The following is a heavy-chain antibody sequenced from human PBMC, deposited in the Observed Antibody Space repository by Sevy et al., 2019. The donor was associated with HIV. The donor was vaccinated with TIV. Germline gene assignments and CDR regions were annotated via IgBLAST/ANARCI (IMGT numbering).Heavy chain of an antibody. V-gene: IGHV1-46*01. CDR3: ARDSDNYDILTGYYPFEY. J-gene: IGHJ4*02. CDR1: GYTFTSQY. CDR2: INPSGGSR. D-gene: IGHD3-9*01. Sequence: ASVKVSCKASGYTFTSQYMHWVRQAPGQGLEWMGIINPSGGSRSNAQKFQGRVTMTRDTSTSTVYMELSSLRSEDTAVYYCARDSDNYDILTGYYPFEYWGQGTLVTVSS.